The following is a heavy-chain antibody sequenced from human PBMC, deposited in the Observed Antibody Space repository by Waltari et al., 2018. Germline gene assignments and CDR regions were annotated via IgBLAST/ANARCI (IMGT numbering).Heavy chain of an antibody. Sequence: QVQLQESGPGLVKPSQTLSLTCTVSGGSISSGSYYWSWIRQPAGKGLEWIGYIYTSGSTNYNPSLKSRVTISVDTSKNQFSLKLSSVTAADTAVYYCSRTSRRYYGMDVWGQGTTVTVSS. CDR2: IYTSGST. V-gene: IGHV4-61*09. J-gene: IGHJ6*02. D-gene: IGHD2-2*01. CDR3: SRTSRRYYGMDV. CDR1: GGSISSGSYY.